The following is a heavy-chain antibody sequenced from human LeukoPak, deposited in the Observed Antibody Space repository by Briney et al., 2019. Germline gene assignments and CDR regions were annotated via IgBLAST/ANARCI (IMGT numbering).Heavy chain of an antibody. Sequence: GGSLRLSCAASGFTFSSYAMSWVRQAPGKGLEWVSAISGSGGSTYYADSVKGRFTISRDNSKNTLWLEMNNLRTDDTAVYYCAKDRDDYGNDCWGQGVLVTVST. V-gene: IGHV3-23*01. CDR2: ISGSGGST. J-gene: IGHJ4*02. CDR1: GFTFSSYA. CDR3: AKDRDDYGNDC. D-gene: IGHD4-17*01.